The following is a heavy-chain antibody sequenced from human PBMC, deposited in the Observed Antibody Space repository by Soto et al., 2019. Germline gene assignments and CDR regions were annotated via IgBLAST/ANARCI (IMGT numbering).Heavy chain of an antibody. V-gene: IGHV5-51*01. CDR1: GYSFTSYW. CDR3: ARPKVTGRGSSGMDA. D-gene: IGHD3-10*01. Sequence: PGESLKISCKGSGYSFTSYWIGWVRQMPGKGLECMGIIYPGDSDTRYSPSFQGQVTISADKSISTAYLQWSSLKASDTAMYYCARPKVTGRGSSGMDAWGQGTTVTVSS. CDR2: IYPGDSDT. J-gene: IGHJ6*02.